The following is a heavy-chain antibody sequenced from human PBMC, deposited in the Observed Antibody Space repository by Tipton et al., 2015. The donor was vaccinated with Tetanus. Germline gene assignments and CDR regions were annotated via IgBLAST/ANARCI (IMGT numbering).Heavy chain of an antibody. Sequence: TLSLTCTVSGGSISSYYWSWIRQPGGKGLEWIGRIDASGSTDYNPSLKSRVTMSVDTSENQFSLKLSSVIAADTAIYYCARVRSAAYTTNWYSGDNWFDPWGQGTLVTVSS. CDR1: GGSISSYY. J-gene: IGHJ5*02. CDR3: ARVRSAAYTTNWYSGDNWFDP. D-gene: IGHD6-13*01. V-gene: IGHV4-4*07. CDR2: IDASGST.